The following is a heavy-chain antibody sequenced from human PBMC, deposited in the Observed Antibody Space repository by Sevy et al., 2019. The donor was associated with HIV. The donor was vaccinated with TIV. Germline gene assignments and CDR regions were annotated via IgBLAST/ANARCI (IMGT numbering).Heavy chain of an antibody. CDR3: ARAIGTTVVTPVDY. D-gene: IGHD3-10*01. V-gene: IGHV1-8*01. CDR1: GYTFTRYE. J-gene: IGHJ4*02. Sequence: ASVKVSCKASGYTFTRYEINWVRQATGQGLEWMGWMNPNSGDTGSVQKFQGRVTMTRNTSIGTAYMELRSLRSDDTAVYYCARAIGTTVVTPVDYWGQGTLVTVSS. CDR2: MNPNSGDT.